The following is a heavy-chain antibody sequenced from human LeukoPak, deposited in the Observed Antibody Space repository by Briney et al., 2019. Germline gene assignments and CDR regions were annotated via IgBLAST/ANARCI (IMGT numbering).Heavy chain of an antibody. D-gene: IGHD3-16*02. CDR1: GFTVISNL. CDR2: IYSGGAT. CDR3: ARGAYRISWPGIDY. V-gene: IGHV3-53*01. Sequence: GGSLRLSCAASGFTVISNLMTWVRQSPGRGLEWLSSIYSGGATYYADSVKGRFTISRDHSNNSVSLQMTNLRVEDTAIYYCARGAYRISWPGIDYWGQGPLVTVSS. J-gene: IGHJ4*02.